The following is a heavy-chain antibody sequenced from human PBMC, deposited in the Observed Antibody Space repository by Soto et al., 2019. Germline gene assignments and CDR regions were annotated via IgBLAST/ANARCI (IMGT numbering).Heavy chain of an antibody. CDR2: IYYSGST. V-gene: IGHV4-59*01. CDR3: ARVTGYSSGWYRGGAFDI. J-gene: IGHJ3*02. CDR1: GGSISSYY. D-gene: IGHD6-19*01. Sequence: SETLSLTCTVSGGSISSYYWSWIRQPPGKGLEWIGYIYYSGSTNYNPSLKSRVTISVDTSKNQFSLKLSSVTAADTAVYYCARVTGYSSGWYRGGAFDIWGQGTMVTVSS.